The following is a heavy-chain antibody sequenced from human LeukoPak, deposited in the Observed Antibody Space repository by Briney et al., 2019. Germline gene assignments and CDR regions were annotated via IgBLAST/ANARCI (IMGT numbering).Heavy chain of an antibody. D-gene: IGHD3-10*01. Sequence: MTSETLSLTCTVSGGSISSYYWSWIRQPPGKGLEWIGYIYYSGSTNYNPSLKSRVTISVDTSKNQFSLKLSSVTAADTAVYYCARHYHGSGSYKEGWGQGTLVTVSS. CDR1: GGSISSYY. V-gene: IGHV4-59*08. J-gene: IGHJ4*02. CDR3: ARHYHGSGSYKEG. CDR2: IYYSGST.